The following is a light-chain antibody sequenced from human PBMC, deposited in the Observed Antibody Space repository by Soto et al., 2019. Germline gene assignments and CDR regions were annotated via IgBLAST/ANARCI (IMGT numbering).Light chain of an antibody. CDR3: QQRSNWPPT. V-gene: IGKV3-11*01. CDR2: DAS. J-gene: IGKJ1*01. Sequence: ENLLTQSACTLSWSPGEGATLSCRASRGVSANYLAWYQQKPGQAPRLLIYDASNRATGIPARFSGSGSGTDFTLTISSLETEDFAVYYCQQRSNWPPTFGQGTKVDIK. CDR1: RGVSANY.